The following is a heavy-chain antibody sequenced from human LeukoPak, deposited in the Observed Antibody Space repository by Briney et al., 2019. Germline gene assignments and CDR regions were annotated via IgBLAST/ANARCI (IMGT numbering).Heavy chain of an antibody. J-gene: IGHJ4*02. CDR3: ARYISGAGDY. D-gene: IGHD6-13*01. CDR2: INSDGSTT. CDR1: GFTFSSYW. Sequence: GGSLRLSCAASGFTFSSYWMYWVRQAPGKGLVWVSRINSDGSTTSYADSVKGRFTISRDNAKNTLYLQMNSLRAEDTAVYCCARYISGAGDYWGQGTLVTVSS. V-gene: IGHV3-74*01.